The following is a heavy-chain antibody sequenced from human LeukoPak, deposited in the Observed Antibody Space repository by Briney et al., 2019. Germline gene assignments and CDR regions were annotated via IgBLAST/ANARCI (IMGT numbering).Heavy chain of an antibody. CDR3: ARHMSVTYDAFDL. D-gene: IGHD2-21*02. Sequence: SQTLSLTCTVSGGSTTGYFWSWIRQPPGKGLEWIGYVFYSGGTLYNPSLESRVTISVDTSKTHFSLELTSVTAADTAVYYCARHMSVTYDAFDLWGRGTMVTVSS. CDR2: VFYSGGT. J-gene: IGHJ3*01. CDR1: GGSTTGYF. V-gene: IGHV4-59*08.